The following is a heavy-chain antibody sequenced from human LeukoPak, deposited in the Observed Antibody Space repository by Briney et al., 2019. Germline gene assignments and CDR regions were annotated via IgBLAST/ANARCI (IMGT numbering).Heavy chain of an antibody. CDR1: GFTFSSYA. Sequence: GGSLRLSCAASGFTFSSYAMSWVRQAPGKGLVWVSRINTDGSSITYADSVKGRFTISRDNAKNTVYLQMNSLRAEDTAVYYCARVKQQLVLPDAFDIWGQGTMVTVSS. CDR3: ARVKQQLVLPDAFDI. J-gene: IGHJ3*02. V-gene: IGHV3-74*01. D-gene: IGHD6-13*01. CDR2: INTDGSSI.